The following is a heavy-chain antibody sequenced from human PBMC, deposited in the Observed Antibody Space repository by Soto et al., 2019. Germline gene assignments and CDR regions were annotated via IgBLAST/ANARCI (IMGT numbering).Heavy chain of an antibody. CDR2: IYHSGST. CDR1: GGSISSSNW. CDR3: ASGHSSGWYFDY. J-gene: IGHJ4*02. Sequence: TSETLSLTCAVSGGSISSSNWCIWVRQPPGKGLEWIGEIYHSGSTNYNPSLKSRVTISVDKSKKQFSLKLSSVTAADTAVYYCASGHSSGWYFDYWGQGTLVTVS. V-gene: IGHV4-4*02. D-gene: IGHD6-19*01.